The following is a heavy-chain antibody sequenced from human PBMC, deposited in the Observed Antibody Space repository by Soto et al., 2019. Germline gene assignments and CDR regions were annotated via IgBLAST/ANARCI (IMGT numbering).Heavy chain of an antibody. J-gene: IGHJ4*02. CDR2: ISDYNGNT. CDR1: GYTFTSYG. V-gene: IGHV1-18*01. D-gene: IGHD6-13*01. CDR3: ARDRDGYSSNWPSLDY. Sequence: QVQLVQSGAEVKKPGASVKVSCKASGYTFTSYGISWVRQAPGQGLEWMGWISDYNGNTNYAQKLQGRVTMTTDTSTSTAYRGLRSLRSDDTAVYYCARDRDGYSSNWPSLDYWGQGTLVTVSS.